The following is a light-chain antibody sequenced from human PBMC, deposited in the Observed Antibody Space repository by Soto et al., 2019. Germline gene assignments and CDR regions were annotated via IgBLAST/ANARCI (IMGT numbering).Light chain of an antibody. CDR1: QSISSW. CDR3: QQYNSYST. CDR2: KAS. Sequence: DIHMSQSPSTLSASIGNRVTITFRASQSISSWLAWYQQNPGKAPKLLIYKASSLESGVPSRFSGSGSGTEFTLTISSQQPDDFATYYCQQYNSYSTFGQGTKVDIK. V-gene: IGKV1-5*03. J-gene: IGKJ1*01.